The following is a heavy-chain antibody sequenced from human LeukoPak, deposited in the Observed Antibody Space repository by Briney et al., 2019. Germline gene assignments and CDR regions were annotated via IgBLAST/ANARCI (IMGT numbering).Heavy chain of an antibody. CDR1: GGSFSGYY. V-gene: IGHV4-34*01. CDR3: ARSSGWYFY. D-gene: IGHD6-19*01. Sequence: PSETLSVTCAVYGGSFSGYYWSWIRQPPGKGLEWIGEINHSGSTNYNPSLKSRVTISVDTSKNQFALKLSSVTAADTAVYYCARSSGWYFYWGQGTLVTVSS. J-gene: IGHJ4*02. CDR2: INHSGST.